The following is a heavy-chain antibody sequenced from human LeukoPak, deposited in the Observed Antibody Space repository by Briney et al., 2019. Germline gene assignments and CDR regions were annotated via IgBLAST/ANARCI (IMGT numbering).Heavy chain of an antibody. Sequence: SETLSLTCAVYGGSFSGYNWSWIRQPPGKGLEWIGEINHSGSTNYNPSLKSRVTISVDTSKNQFSLKLSFVTAADTAVYYCARGLGYSYGFSFDYWGQGTLVTVSS. D-gene: IGHD5-18*01. V-gene: IGHV4-34*01. CDR1: GGSFSGYN. CDR2: INHSGST. CDR3: ARGLGYSYGFSFDY. J-gene: IGHJ4*02.